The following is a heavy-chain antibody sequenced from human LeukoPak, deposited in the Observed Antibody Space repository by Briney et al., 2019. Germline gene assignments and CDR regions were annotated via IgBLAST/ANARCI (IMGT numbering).Heavy chain of an antibody. Sequence: PGGSLRLSCAPSGFTVSSNYMSWVREAPGEGGGGVSVFYSGGSTYYADSVKGRFTISRDNPKNTMYLQMNSLRAEYTAVYYCASGSGWPILDYWGQGTLVTVSS. CDR2: FYSGGST. V-gene: IGHV3-66*01. CDR3: ASGSGWPILDY. CDR1: GFTVSSNY. D-gene: IGHD6-19*01. J-gene: IGHJ4*02.